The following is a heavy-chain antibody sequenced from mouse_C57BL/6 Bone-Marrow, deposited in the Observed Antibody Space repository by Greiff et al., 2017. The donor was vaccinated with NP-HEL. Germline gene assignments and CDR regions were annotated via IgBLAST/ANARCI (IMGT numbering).Heavy chain of an antibody. J-gene: IGHJ2*01. CDR2: IYPGSGST. V-gene: IGHV1-55*01. CDR3: ARGDDGCPLYY. D-gene: IGHD2-3*01. CDR1: GYTFTSYW. Sequence: QVQLQQPGAELVKPGASVKMSCKASGYTFTSYWITWVKQRPGQGLEWIGDIYPGSGSTNYNEKFKSKATLTVDKSSSTAYMQLSSLTSEDSAVYYCARGDDGCPLYYGGQGTALTVSS.